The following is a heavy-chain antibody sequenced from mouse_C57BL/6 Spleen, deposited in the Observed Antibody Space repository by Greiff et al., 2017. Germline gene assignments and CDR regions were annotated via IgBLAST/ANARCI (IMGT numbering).Heavy chain of an antibody. J-gene: IGHJ1*03. V-gene: IGHV1-72*01. D-gene: IGHD4-1*01. CDR3: ARERAELGRTYWYFDV. CDR2: IDPNSGGT. CDR1: GYTFTSYW. Sequence: QVQLQQSGAELVKPGASVKLSCTASGYTFTSYWMHWVKQRPGRGLEWIGRIDPNSGGTKYTEKFKSKATLTVDKPSSTAYMQLSSLTSEDSEVYYCARERAELGRTYWYFDVWGTGTTVTVSS.